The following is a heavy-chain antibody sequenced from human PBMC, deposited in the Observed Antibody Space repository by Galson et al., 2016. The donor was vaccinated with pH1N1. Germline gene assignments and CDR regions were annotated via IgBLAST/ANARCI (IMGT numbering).Heavy chain of an antibody. D-gene: IGHD5-18*01. V-gene: IGHV3-30*12. CDR2: ISYDGNNA. CDR3: ARDGWSDVDSAIVIGDHFDD. J-gene: IGHJ4*02. CDR1: GFTFRRSG. Sequence: SLRLSCAVSGFTFRRSGMHWVRQAPGKGLEWVAIISYDGNNAYHGDSVKGRFTISRDDSRSILYLQITSLRVEDTALYYCARDGWSDVDSAIVIGDHFDDWGQGTLVTVSS.